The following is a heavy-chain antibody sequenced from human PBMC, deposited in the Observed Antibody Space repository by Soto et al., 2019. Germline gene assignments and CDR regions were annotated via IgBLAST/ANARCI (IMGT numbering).Heavy chain of an antibody. V-gene: IGHV1-46*01. CDR3: ARAGIAYCSSTTCYLYYYVMDV. D-gene: IGHD2-2*01. CDR1: GYSVTSYY. CDR2: INPNSGST. J-gene: IGHJ6*02. Sequence: ASVKVSCKASGYSVTSYYMHWVRQAPGQGLEWMGIINPNSGSTTYAQKFQGRVTMTRDTSTSTVYMELTSLTSGDTAVYYCARAGIAYCSSTTCYLYYYVMDVWGQGTTVTASS.